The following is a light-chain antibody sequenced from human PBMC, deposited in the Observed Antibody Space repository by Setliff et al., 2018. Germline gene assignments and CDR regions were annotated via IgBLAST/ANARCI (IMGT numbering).Light chain of an antibody. V-gene: IGLV2-14*02. J-gene: IGLJ1*01. CDR1: SSDVGSYNL. CDR2: DVT. Sequence: QSALTQPASVSGSPGQSITISCTGTSSDVGSYNLVSWYQQHPDKAPKLLIYDVTYRPSGVSDRFSASMSGNTASLTISGLQAEDEGDYYCSSYTARSAVFGPGTKVTVL. CDR3: SSYTARSAV.